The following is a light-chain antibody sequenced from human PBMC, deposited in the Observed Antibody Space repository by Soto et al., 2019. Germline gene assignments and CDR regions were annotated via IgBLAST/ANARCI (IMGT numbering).Light chain of an antibody. CDR2: GVS. Sequence: LTQPASVSASPGQSITISCTGGKNDIGSSDYVSWYQQHPGKAPKLIIYGVSNRPSGTSDRFSGSKSGNTASLTISGLQADDEADYYCSSSTSSNTLVFGGGT. J-gene: IGLJ3*02. V-gene: IGLV2-14*01. CDR3: SSSTSSNTLV. CDR1: KNDIGSSDY.